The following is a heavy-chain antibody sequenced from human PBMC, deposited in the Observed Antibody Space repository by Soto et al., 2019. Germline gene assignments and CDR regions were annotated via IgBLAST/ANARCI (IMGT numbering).Heavy chain of an antibody. J-gene: IGHJ4*02. CDR1: GFTFSSYA. Sequence: GGSLRLSCAASGFTFSSYAMSWVRQAPGKGLEWVSAISGSGGSTYYADSVKGRFTISRDNSKNTLYLQMNSLRAEDTVVYCGAKEGDRLRYFAYFDYWGQGTLVTVSS. CDR2: ISGSGGST. D-gene: IGHD3-9*01. V-gene: IGHV3-23*01. CDR3: AKEGDRLRYFAYFDY.